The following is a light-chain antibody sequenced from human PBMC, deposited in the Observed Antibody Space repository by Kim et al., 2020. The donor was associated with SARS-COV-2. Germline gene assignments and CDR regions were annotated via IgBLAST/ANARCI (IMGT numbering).Light chain of an antibody. Sequence: PGRTRTLPCGASIGAVTGGHCPYWWQQTPGHVPRTLIYDPTNKRAWTPARFSASLLGGKAALTLSGAQPEDEGVYYCLLSYSGTQVFGGGTHLTVL. CDR2: DPT. CDR3: LLSYSGTQV. J-gene: IGLJ3*02. V-gene: IGLV7-46*01. CDR1: IGAVTGGHC.